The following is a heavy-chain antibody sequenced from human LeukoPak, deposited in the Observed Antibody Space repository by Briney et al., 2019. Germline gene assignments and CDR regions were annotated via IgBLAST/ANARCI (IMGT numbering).Heavy chain of an antibody. V-gene: IGHV1-18*01. CDR3: ARCHYDILTGYINNWFDP. CDR2: ISAYNGNT. Sequence: ASVKVSCKASGYTFTSYGISWVRQAPGQGLEWMGWISAYNGNTNYAQKLQGRATMTTDTSTSTAYMELSSLRSEDTAVYYCARCHYDILTGYINNWFDPWGQGTLVTVSS. CDR1: GYTFTSYG. D-gene: IGHD3-9*01. J-gene: IGHJ5*02.